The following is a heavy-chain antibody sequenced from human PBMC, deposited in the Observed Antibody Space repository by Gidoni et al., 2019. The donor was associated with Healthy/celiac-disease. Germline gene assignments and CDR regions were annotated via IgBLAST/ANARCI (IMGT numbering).Heavy chain of an antibody. J-gene: IGHJ4*02. V-gene: IGHV4-34*01. CDR2: INHSGST. CDR3: ARGLGFPVTQQFRR. Sequence: QVQLQQWGAGLLKPSETLSLTCAVYGGSFSGYYWSWIRQPPGKGLEWIGEINHSGSTNYNPSLKSRVTISVDTSKNQFSLKLSSVTAADTAVYYCARGLGFPVTQQFRRWGQGTLVTVSS. D-gene: IGHD6-13*01. CDR1: GGSFSGYY.